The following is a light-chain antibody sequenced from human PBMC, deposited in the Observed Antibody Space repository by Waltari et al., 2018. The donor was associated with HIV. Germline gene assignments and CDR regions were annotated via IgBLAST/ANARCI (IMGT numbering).Light chain of an antibody. V-gene: IGLV3-1*01. Sequence: SYELTQPPSVSVSPGQTASITCSGDKLGDYYVFWYQQKTGQSPVVVIYQNSRLPSGIPERFSGSNSGNSATLTISGTQAMDEADYYCQAWDSTTAVFGTGTKVTVL. CDR2: QNS. CDR1: KLGDYY. CDR3: QAWDSTTAV. J-gene: IGLJ1*01.